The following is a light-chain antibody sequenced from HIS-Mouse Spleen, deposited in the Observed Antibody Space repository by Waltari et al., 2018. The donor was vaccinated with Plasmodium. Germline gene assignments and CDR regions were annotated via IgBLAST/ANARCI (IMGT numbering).Light chain of an antibody. CDR3: QQYNNWSFT. CDR2: GAS. Sequence: LSVSPGDRATLACRASQSVSSNLAWYQQKPGQAPRLLIYGASTRATGIPARFSGSGSGTEFTLTISSLQSEDFAVYYCQQYNNWSFTFGPGTKVDIK. J-gene: IGKJ3*01. V-gene: IGKV3-15*01. CDR1: QSVSSN.